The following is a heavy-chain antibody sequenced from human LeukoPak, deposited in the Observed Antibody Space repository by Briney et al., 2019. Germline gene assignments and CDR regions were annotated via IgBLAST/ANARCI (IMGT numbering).Heavy chain of an antibody. CDR1: GFTFGSYS. V-gene: IGHV3-48*01. Sequence: GGSLRLSCAASGFTFGSYSMNWVRQAPGKGLEWVSYISSSSSTIYYADSVKGRFTISRDNAKNSLYLQMNSLRAEYTAVYYCARAACSSTSCYYGSYFDPWGQGTLVTVSS. D-gene: IGHD2-2*01. J-gene: IGHJ5*02. CDR3: ARAACSSTSCYYGSYFDP. CDR2: ISSSSSTI.